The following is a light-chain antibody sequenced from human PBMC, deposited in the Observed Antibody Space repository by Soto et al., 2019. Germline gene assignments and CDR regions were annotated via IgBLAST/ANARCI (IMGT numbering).Light chain of an antibody. CDR2: DVS. CDR3: NSYRTVSTYV. V-gene: IGLV2-14*03. Sequence: QSALTQPASVSGSPGQSITISCTGTSSDIGGYNFVSWYQHHPGKAPKLLIHDVSNRPSGVSSRFSGSKSGNTASLTISGPQAEDEADYYCNSYRTVSTYVFGTGTKVTVL. J-gene: IGLJ1*01. CDR1: SSDIGGYNF.